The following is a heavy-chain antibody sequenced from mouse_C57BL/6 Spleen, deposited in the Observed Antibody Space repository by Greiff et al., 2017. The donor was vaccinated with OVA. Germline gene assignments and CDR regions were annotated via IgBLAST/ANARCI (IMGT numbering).Heavy chain of an antibody. CDR1: GYSFTDYN. J-gene: IGHJ4*01. CDR3: APGYSNSHAMDY. CDR2: INPNYGTT. D-gene: IGHD2-5*01. Sequence: VHVKQSGPELVKPGASVKISCKASGYSFTDYNMNWVKQSNGKSLEWIGVINPNYGTTSYNQKFKGKATLTVDQSSSTAYMQLNSLTSEDSAVYYCAPGYSNSHAMDYWGQGTSVTVSS. V-gene: IGHV1-39*01.